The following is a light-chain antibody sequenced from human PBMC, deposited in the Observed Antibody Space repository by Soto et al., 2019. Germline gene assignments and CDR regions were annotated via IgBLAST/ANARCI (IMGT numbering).Light chain of an antibody. Sequence: IQMTQSPSSLSASVGDRVTITCRASQGIRNDLGWYQQKPGKAPKLLIHAASSLESGVPTRFSGSGSGTDFTFTISSLQAEDFATYYCLQDYSYPWTFGQGTKVDIK. CDR2: AAS. CDR1: QGIRND. J-gene: IGKJ1*01. CDR3: LQDYSYPWT. V-gene: IGKV1-6*01.